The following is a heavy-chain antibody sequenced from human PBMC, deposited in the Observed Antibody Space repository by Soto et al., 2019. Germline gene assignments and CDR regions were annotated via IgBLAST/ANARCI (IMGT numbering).Heavy chain of an antibody. D-gene: IGHD6-19*01. J-gene: IGHJ4*02. CDR1: GSTFSSYG. CDR3: AKDSVAVVGRGGCDY. V-gene: IGHV3-30*18. CDR2: ISHDGSNE. Sequence: QVQLVESGGGVVQPGRSLRLSCAASGSTFSSYGMHWVRQAPGKGLEWVAVISHDGSNEFYADSVKGRFTISRDNSKNTLYLQMNSLRAEDTAVYYCAKDSVAVVGRGGCDYWGQGTLVTVSS.